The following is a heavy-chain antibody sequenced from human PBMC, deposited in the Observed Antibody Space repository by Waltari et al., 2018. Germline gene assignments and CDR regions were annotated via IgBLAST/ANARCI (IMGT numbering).Heavy chain of an antibody. D-gene: IGHD6-13*01. CDR2: IYYSGTT. J-gene: IGHJ3*02. V-gene: IGHV4-39*01. Sequence: LQLQESGPGLVKPSETLSLTSPVSPGSITTFGYSWGWIRRPPGKGLEWMGRIYYSGTTYYDPSLESRVIISIDTSESRISLRLNSVTAADTAVYYCAVGRGIFDIWGQGTVVTVSS. CDR1: PGSITTFGYS. CDR3: AVGRGIFDI.